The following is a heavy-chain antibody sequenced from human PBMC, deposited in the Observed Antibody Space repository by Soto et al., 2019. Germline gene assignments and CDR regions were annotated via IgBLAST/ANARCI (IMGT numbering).Heavy chain of an antibody. J-gene: IGHJ5*02. V-gene: IGHV4-59*13. Sequence: SETPTLTRTVSGGSISSNYWTWIRHPPGKGLGWIGDGYNSGRTNYNPSLKTRVTISEDTAKSQFSLNVNWMTAADTAVYLYAGYLAESVAGYTFDNWGQGSLVTVSS. D-gene: IGHD2-15*01. CDR1: GGSISSNY. CDR2: GYNSGRT. CDR3: AGYLAESVAGYTFDN.